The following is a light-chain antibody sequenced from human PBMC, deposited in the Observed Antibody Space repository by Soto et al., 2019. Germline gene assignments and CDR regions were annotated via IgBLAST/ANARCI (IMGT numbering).Light chain of an antibody. V-gene: IGKV3-15*01. Sequence: EIVMTQSPATLSVSPGERATLSCRASQSVSSNLAWYQQKPGQAPGLLIYGASTRATGIPARFSGSGSGTEFTLTISSLQSEDFAVYYCQQYNNWPPTFGQGTRWRL. J-gene: IGKJ5*01. CDR1: QSVSSN. CDR2: GAS. CDR3: QQYNNWPPT.